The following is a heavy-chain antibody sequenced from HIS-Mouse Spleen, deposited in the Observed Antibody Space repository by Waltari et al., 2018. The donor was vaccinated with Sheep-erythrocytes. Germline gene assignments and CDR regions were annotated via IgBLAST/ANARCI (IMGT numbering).Heavy chain of an antibody. D-gene: IGHD1-26*01. J-gene: IGHJ3*02. CDR2: INPNSGGT. CDR1: GYTFTGYY. V-gene: IGHV1-2*02. Sequence: QVQLVQSGAEVKKPGASVKVSCKASGYTFTGYYMHWVRQAPGQGLAWMGWINPNSGGTNKEQKFQGRVTMTRDTAISTAYMELSRLRSDDTAVYYCARGSEWELLTFDIWGQGTMVTVSS. CDR3: ARGSEWELLTFDI.